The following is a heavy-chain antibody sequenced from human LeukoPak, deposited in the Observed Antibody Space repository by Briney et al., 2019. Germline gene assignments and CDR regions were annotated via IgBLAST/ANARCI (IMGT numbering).Heavy chain of an antibody. CDR3: ARDGMVRGYFDY. V-gene: IGHV3-21*01. Sequence: GGSLRLSCAASGFTFSDYYMNWVRQAPGKGLEWVSSISSSSSYIYYADSVKGRFTISRDNAKNSLYLQMNSLRAEDTAVYYCARDGMVRGYFDYWGQGTLVTVSS. CDR2: ISSSSSYI. CDR1: GFTFSDYY. J-gene: IGHJ4*02. D-gene: IGHD3-10*01.